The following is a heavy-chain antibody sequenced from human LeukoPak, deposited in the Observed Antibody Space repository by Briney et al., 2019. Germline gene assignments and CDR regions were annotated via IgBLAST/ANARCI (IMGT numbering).Heavy chain of an antibody. CDR2: ISYDGSNK. CDR1: GFTFSSYA. D-gene: IGHD2-21*02. J-gene: IGHJ6*01. V-gene: IGHV3-30-3*01. CDR3: AREPVVLTAIPRGSYYYYGMDV. Sequence: AGSLRLSCAASGFTFSSYAMHWVRQAPGKRLKWVAVISYDGSNKYYADSVKGRFTISRDNSKNTLYLQMNSLRAEDTAVYYCAREPVVLTAIPRGSYYYYGMDVWGQGTRVTVSS.